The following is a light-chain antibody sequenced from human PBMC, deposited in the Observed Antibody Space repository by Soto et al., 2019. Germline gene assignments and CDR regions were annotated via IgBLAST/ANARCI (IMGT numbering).Light chain of an antibody. CDR1: QSVSSY. CDR2: GVS. J-gene: IGKJ4*01. Sequence: IVLTQSPGTLSLSPGDRATLSCRASQSVSSYLAWYQQKPGQAPRLLIHGVSTRATGIPDRFSGSGSGTDFTLTISRLEPEDFAVYYCQQYGTSPPVTFGGGTKVDIK. V-gene: IGKV3-20*01. CDR3: QQYGTSPPVT.